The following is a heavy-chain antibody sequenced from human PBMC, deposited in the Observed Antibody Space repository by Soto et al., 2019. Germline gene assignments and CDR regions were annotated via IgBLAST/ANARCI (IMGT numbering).Heavy chain of an antibody. CDR1: GGTFSSYA. J-gene: IGHJ6*02. V-gene: IGHV1-69*13. CDR3: AGPLLVVAAIPGYYYYGMDV. CDR2: IIPIFGTA. D-gene: IGHD2-15*01. Sequence: SVKVSCKASGGTFSSYAISWVRQAPGQGLEWMGGIIPIFGTANYAQKFQGRVTITAGESTSTAYMELSSLRSEDTAVYYCAGPLLVVAAIPGYYYYGMDVWGQGTTVTVSS.